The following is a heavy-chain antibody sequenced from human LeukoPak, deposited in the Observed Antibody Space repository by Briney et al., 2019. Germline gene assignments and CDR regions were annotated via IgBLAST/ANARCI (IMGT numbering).Heavy chain of an antibody. D-gene: IGHD5-12*01. CDR1: GGSISSSSYY. Sequence: YPSETLSLTCTVSGGSISSSSYYWSWIRQPPGKGLEWIGEINHSGSTNYNPSLKSRVTISVDTSKNQFSLKLSSVTAADTAVYYCARIIASWIRRIDPWGQGALVTVSS. CDR3: ARIIASWIRRIDP. CDR2: INHSGST. J-gene: IGHJ5*02. V-gene: IGHV4-39*07.